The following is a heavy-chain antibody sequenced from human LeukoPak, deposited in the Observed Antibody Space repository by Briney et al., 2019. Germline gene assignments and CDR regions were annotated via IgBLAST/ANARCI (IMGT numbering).Heavy chain of an antibody. D-gene: IGHD2-8*01. CDR1: GYTFTSYG. Sequence: ASVKVSCKASGYTFTSYGISWVRQAPGQGLEWIGWISAYNGNTNYAQKLQGRVTMTTDTSTSTAYMELRSLRSDDTAVYYCARDSSLYCTNGVCYSDYFYMDVWGKGTTVTVSS. CDR2: ISAYNGNT. CDR3: ARDSSLYCTNGVCYSDYFYMDV. V-gene: IGHV1-18*01. J-gene: IGHJ6*03.